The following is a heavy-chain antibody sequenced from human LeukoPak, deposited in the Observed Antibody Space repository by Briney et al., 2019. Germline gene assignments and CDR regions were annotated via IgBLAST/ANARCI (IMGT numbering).Heavy chain of an antibody. CDR2: INSGGSST. Sequence: GGSLRLSCAASGFTFSPYWMHWVRQAPGKGLVRVSHINSGGSSTSYADSVKGRFTISRDNAKNTLFLQMHSLRADDTAVYYCARSFGGTYYFDYWGQGTLVTVSS. CDR3: ARSFGGTYYFDY. V-gene: IGHV3-74*01. D-gene: IGHD1-26*01. J-gene: IGHJ4*02. CDR1: GFTFSPYW.